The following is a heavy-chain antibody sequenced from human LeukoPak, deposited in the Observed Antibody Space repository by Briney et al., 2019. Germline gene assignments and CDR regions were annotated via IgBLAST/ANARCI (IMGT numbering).Heavy chain of an antibody. CDR1: GGSFSGYY. Sequence: SETLSLTCAVYGGSFSGYYWSWIRQPPGKGLEWIGEINHSGSTDYNPSLKSRVTISVGTSKNQFSLKLSSVTAADTAVYYCATHSSSFPWGQGTLVTVSS. V-gene: IGHV4-34*01. CDR3: ATHSSSFP. J-gene: IGHJ5*02. D-gene: IGHD6-6*01. CDR2: INHSGST.